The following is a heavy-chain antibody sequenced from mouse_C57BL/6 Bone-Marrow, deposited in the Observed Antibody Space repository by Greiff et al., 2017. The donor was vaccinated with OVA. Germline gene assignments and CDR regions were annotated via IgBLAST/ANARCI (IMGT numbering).Heavy chain of an antibody. CDR3: ARGRLYDYDWFAY. CDR2: INPYNGGT. J-gene: IGHJ3*01. D-gene: IGHD2-4*01. Sequence: EVQLQQSGPVLVKPGASVKMSCKASGYTFTDYYMNWVKQSHGKSLEWLGVINPYNGGTSYNQKFKGKATLTVDKSSSTAYMELNSLTSEDSAVYYCARGRLYDYDWFAYWGQGTLVTVSA. CDR1: GYTFTDYY. V-gene: IGHV1-19*01.